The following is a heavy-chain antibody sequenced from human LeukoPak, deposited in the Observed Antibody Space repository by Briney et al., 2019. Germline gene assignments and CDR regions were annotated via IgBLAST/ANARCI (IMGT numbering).Heavy chain of an antibody. CDR2: INPSGGST. CDR1: GYTFTSYY. J-gene: IGHJ4*02. D-gene: IGHD1-26*01. V-gene: IGHV1-46*01. Sequence: GASVKVSCKASGYTFTSYYMHWVRQAPGQGLEWMGIINPSGGSTSYAQKFQGRVTMTRDTSTSTVYMELSSLRSEDTAVYYCARGGLVEATTNQLLLDYWGQGTLVTVSS. CDR3: ARGGLVEATTNQLLLDY.